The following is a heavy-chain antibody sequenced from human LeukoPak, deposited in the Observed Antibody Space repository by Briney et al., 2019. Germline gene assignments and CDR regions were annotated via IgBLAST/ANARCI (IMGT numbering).Heavy chain of an antibody. CDR1: GFTFSSYG. V-gene: IGHV3-33*06. CDR2: IWYDGSNK. Sequence: PGRSLRLSCAASGFTFSSYGMHWVRQAPGKGLEWVAVIWYDGSNKYYADSVKGRFTISRDNSKNTLYLQMNSLRAEDTAVYYCAKPRQQLALYMDVWGKGTTVTVSS. J-gene: IGHJ6*03. CDR3: AKPRQQLALYMDV. D-gene: IGHD6-13*01.